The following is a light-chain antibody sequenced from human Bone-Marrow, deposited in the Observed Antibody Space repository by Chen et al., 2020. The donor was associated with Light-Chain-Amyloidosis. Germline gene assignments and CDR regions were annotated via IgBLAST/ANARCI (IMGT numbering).Light chain of an antibody. Sequence: QSVLTQPPSASGTPGQRVTISCSGSSSNIGSNFVNWYQQFPGTAPKLLIYRDTERHAGVPDRFSGSKSGASASLAISGLQSEDEGVYHCAAWDDSLNGGVFGGGTKLIVL. J-gene: IGLJ3*02. CDR2: RDT. CDR1: SSNIGSNF. V-gene: IGLV1-44*01. CDR3: AAWDDSLNGGV.